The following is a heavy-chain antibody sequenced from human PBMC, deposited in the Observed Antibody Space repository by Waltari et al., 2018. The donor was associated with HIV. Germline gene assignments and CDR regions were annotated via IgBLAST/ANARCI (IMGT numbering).Heavy chain of an antibody. CDR3: ARDRRGFDY. CDR1: GGSFSGYY. Sequence: VQLQQWGAGLLKPSETLSLTCAVYGGSFSGYYWSWIRQPPGKGIERIGEINHSGSTNYNPSLKSRVTISVDTSKNQFSLKLSSVTAADTAVYYCARDRRGFDYWGQGTLVTVSS. CDR2: INHSGST. J-gene: IGHJ4*02. V-gene: IGHV4-34*01.